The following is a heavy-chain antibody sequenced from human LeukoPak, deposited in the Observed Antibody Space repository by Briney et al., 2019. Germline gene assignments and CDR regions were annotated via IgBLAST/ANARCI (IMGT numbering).Heavy chain of an antibody. J-gene: IGHJ4*02. CDR3: ARQGGGYDSGLDY. CDR1: GGFINSYY. CDR2: IFANGTT. V-gene: IGHV4-4*07. D-gene: IGHD5-12*01. Sequence: SETLSLTCTVSGGFINSYYWTWVRQPAGKGLEWVGRIFANGTTQYSPSLKSRVTMSANLSKNQFSLKLNSLTAADTGVYYCARQGGGYDSGLDYWGQGTLVTVSS.